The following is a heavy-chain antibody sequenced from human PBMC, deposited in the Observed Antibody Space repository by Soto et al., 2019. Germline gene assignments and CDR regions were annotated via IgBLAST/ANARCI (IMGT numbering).Heavy chain of an antibody. CDR3: AKGGYCSGGSCYSDAFDI. V-gene: IGHV3-23*01. CDR1: GFTFSSYA. CDR2: ISGSGGST. Sequence: GGSLRLSCAASGFTFSSYAMSWVRQAPGKGLEWVSAISGSGGSTYYADSVKGRFTISRDNSKNTLYLQMNSLRAEDTAVYYCAKGGYCSGGSCYSDAFDIWGQGTMVTVSS. D-gene: IGHD2-15*01. J-gene: IGHJ3*02.